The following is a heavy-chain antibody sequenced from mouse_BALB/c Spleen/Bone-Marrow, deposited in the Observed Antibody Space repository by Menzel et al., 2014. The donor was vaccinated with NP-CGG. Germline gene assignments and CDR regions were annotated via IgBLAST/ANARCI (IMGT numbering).Heavy chain of an antibody. V-gene: IGHV2-2*02. D-gene: IGHD3-3*01. CDR3: ARNGDAWFAY. CDR1: GFSLTSYG. J-gene: IGHJ3*01. CDR2: IWSGGST. Sequence: QVQLKESGPGLVQPSQSLSIPCTVSGFSLTSYGVHWVRQSPGKGLDWLGVIWSGGSTDYNAAFISRLSIIKDNSKSQVFFKMNSLQANDTAIYYCARNGDAWFAYWGQGTLVTVSA.